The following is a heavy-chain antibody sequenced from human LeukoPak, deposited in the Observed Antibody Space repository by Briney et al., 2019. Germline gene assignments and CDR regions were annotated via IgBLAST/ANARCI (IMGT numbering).Heavy chain of an antibody. V-gene: IGHV4-38-2*02. CDR3: AREGVPPLPQFDY. Sequence: NPSETLSLTCTVSGYSISSGYYWGWIRQPPGKGLEWIGSIYHSGSTYYNPSLKSRVTISVNTSKNQFSLKLSSVTAADTAVYYCAREGVPPLPQFDYWGQGTLVTVSS. CDR2: IYHSGST. D-gene: IGHD2-15*01. CDR1: GYSISSGYY. J-gene: IGHJ4*02.